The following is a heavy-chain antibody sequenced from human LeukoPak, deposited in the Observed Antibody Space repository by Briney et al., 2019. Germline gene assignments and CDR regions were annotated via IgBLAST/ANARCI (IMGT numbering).Heavy chain of an antibody. CDR3: ARRFDS. V-gene: IGHV3-48*03. CDR1: GFTFSTYS. J-gene: IGHJ4*02. CDR2: ISSTGTI. Sequence: PGGFLRLSCAASGFTFSTYSMNWVRQAPGKGLEWVSYISSTGTIYYADSVKGRFTISRDNAKNSLYLEMNSLRAEDTAIYYCARRFDSWGQGTLVTVSS.